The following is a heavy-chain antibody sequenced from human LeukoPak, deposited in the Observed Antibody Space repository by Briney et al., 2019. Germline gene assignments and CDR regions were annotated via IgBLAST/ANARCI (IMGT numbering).Heavy chain of an antibody. CDR3: ERDYGA. J-gene: IGHJ5*02. V-gene: IGHV3-74*03. CDR1: GXTSSRYW. D-gene: IGHD4/OR15-4a*01. Sequence: GGSLRLSCEASGXTSSRYWMHWVRQAPGKGLMWVSRINSDGSATTYADFVKGRFTISRDNAKNTVYLQMNSLRVDDTAIYYCERDYGAWGQGTLVTVSP. CDR2: INSDGSAT.